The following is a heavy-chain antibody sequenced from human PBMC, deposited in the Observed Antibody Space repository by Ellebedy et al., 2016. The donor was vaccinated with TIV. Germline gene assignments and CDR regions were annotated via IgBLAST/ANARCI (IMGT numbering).Heavy chain of an antibody. J-gene: IGHJ4*02. CDR2: IKEDGSYK. CDR3: AREVPGGNVDLDY. CDR1: GFTFSNYW. D-gene: IGHD2-2*01. V-gene: IGHV3-7*03. Sequence: GESLKISXAASGFTFSNYWMSWVRQAPGKGLEWVANIKEDGSYKSCVDSVKGRFTISRDNAKNSLYLQMNSLRAEDTAVYYCAREVPGGNVDLDYWGQGTLVTVSS.